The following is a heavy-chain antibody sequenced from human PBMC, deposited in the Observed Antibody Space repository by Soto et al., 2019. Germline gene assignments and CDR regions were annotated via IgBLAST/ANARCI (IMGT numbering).Heavy chain of an antibody. Sequence: PGGSLRLSCAASGFTFSSYSMNWVRQAPGKGLEWVSSISSSSSYIYYADSVKGRFTISRDNAKNSLYLQMNSLRAEDTAVYYCAKELELINYYYGMDVWGQGTTVTVSS. D-gene: IGHD1-7*01. CDR3: AKELELINYYYGMDV. CDR1: GFTFSSYS. CDR2: ISSSSSYI. V-gene: IGHV3-21*01. J-gene: IGHJ6*02.